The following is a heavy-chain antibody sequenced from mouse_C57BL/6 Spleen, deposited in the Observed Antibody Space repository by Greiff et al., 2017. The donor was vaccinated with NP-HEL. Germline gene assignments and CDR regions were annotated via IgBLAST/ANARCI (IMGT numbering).Heavy chain of an antibody. CDR3: ARGTTVVNYFDY. J-gene: IGHJ2*01. D-gene: IGHD1-1*01. CDR1: GYAFSSSW. Sequence: VQLQQSGPELVKPGASVKISCKASGYAFSSSWMNWVKQRPGKGLEWIGRIYPGDGDTNYNGKFKGKATLTADNSSSTAYMQLSSLTSEDSAVYFCARGTTVVNYFDYWGQGTTLTVSS. CDR2: IYPGDGDT. V-gene: IGHV1-82*01.